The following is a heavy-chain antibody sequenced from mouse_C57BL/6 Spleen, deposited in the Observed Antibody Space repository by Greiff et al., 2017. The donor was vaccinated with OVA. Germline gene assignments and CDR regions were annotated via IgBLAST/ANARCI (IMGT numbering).Heavy chain of an antibody. CDR2: INPGSGGT. CDR1: GYAFTNYL. Sequence: VQGVESGAELVRPGTSLKVSCKASGYAFTNYLIEWVKQRPGQGLEWIGVINPGSGGTNYNEKFKGKATLTADKSSSTAYMQLSSLTSEDSAVYFCARSDDGYYEAYWGQGTLVTVSA. J-gene: IGHJ3*01. CDR3: ARSDDGYYEAY. V-gene: IGHV1-54*01. D-gene: IGHD2-3*01.